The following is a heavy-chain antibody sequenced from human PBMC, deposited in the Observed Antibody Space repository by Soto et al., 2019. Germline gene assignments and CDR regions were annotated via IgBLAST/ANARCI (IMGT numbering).Heavy chain of an antibody. Sequence: SETLSLTCTVSGGSISSYYWSWIRQPPGKGLEWIGCISSTGNTNYNPSLKSRVTISVDTPKNQFSLNLSSVTAADTAVYYCARLGGSYAVPHFDYWGQGTLVTVSS. D-gene: IGHD1-26*01. V-gene: IGHV4-59*08. CDR3: ARLGGSYAVPHFDY. CDR1: GGSISSYY. CDR2: ISSTGNT. J-gene: IGHJ4*02.